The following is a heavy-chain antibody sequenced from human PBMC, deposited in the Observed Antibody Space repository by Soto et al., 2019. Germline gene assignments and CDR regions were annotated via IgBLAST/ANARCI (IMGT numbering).Heavy chain of an antibody. CDR1: GFTFSSYW. Sequence: VASLRLSCAASGFTFSSYWMSWVRQAPGKGLEWVANIKQDGSEKYYVDSVKGRFTISRDNAKNSLYLQMNSLRAEDTAVYYCARTYSSGWPYYLDNWGKGTL. CDR2: IKQDGSEK. V-gene: IGHV3-7*01. J-gene: IGHJ4*02. CDR3: ARTYSSGWPYYLDN. D-gene: IGHD6-19*01.